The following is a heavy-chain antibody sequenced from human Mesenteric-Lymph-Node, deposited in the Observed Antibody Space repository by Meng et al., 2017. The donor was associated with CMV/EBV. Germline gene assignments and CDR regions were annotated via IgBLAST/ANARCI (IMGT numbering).Heavy chain of an antibody. CDR3: ARPGSRNGYNRPLDS. CDR1: GGPISRAFY. V-gene: IGHV4-39*01. D-gene: IGHD5-24*01. Sequence: SGGPISRAFYWAWFRQPPGKGLEWIGSIYYSGTTYYNPSLESRVTISVDTSKNQYSLKASSVTAADTAVYYCARPGSRNGYNRPLDSWGQGTLVTVSS. J-gene: IGHJ4*02. CDR2: IYYSGTT.